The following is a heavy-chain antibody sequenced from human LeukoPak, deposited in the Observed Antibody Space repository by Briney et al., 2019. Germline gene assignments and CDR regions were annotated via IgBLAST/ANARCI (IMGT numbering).Heavy chain of an antibody. CDR2: IYHSGST. D-gene: IGHD3-3*01. CDR1: GYSISSGYY. Sequence: SGTLSLTCTVSGYSISSGYYWGWIRQPPGKGLEWIGSIYHSGSTYYNPSLKSRVTISVDTSKNHFSLKLRSVTAADTAVYYCARVSHTRLRFLEWPSYYFDYWGQGTLVTVSS. CDR3: ARVSHTRLRFLEWPSYYFDY. V-gene: IGHV4-38-2*02. J-gene: IGHJ4*02.